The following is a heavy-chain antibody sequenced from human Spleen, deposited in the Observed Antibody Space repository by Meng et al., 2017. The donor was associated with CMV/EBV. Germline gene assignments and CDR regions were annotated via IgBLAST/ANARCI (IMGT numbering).Heavy chain of an antibody. J-gene: IGHJ6*02. CDR2: ISYDGSNK. V-gene: IGHV3-30*04. D-gene: IGHD2-2*01. CDR1: GFTFSGYA. Sequence: GESLKISCAASGFTFSGYAIHWVRQAPGKGLEWVAVISYDGSNKYYADSVKGRFTISRDNAKNSLYLQMNSLRAEDTAVYYCARDRYCSSTSCYSYYYYGMDVWGQGTTVTVSS. CDR3: ARDRYCSSTSCYSYYYYGMDV.